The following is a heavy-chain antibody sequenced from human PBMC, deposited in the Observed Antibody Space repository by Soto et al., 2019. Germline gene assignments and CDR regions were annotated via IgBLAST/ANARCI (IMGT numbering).Heavy chain of an antibody. D-gene: IGHD3-22*01. CDR1: GGTFSSYA. CDR3: ASAYYSEGGGDYCASYI. J-gene: IGHJ3*02. Sequence: QVQLVQSGAEVKKPGSSVKVSCKASGGTFSSYAISWVRQAPGQGLEWMGGIIPIFGTANHAQKFQGRVTISADEYTSTAYYDLISRRYEDKAVYYCASAYYSEGGGDYCASYIWGHGTIVTVS. V-gene: IGHV1-69*01. CDR2: IIPIFGTA.